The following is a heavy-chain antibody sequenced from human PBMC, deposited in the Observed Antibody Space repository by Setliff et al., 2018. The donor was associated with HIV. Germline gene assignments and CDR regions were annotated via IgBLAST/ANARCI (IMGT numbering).Heavy chain of an antibody. CDR3: ARDPIEGSPDYFDY. CDR2: IKQDGSEM. D-gene: IGHD1-26*01. Sequence: PGGSLRLSCSASGFTLSNYWMSWVRQAPGKGLEWVANIKQDGSEMYYVDSVKGRFTISRDNANDSLFLQMNSLRAEDTAVYYCARDPIEGSPDYFDYWGQGALVTVSS. CDR1: GFTLSNYW. J-gene: IGHJ4*02. V-gene: IGHV3-7*01.